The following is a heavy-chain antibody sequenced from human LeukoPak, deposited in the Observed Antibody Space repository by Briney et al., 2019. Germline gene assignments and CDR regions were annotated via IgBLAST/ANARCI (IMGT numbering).Heavy chain of an antibody. D-gene: IGHD1-26*01. Sequence: GGSLRLSCAASGFTFSSSWMTWVRQAPGKGLEWVAYINEDGSDKYYVDSVTGRFSISRDNTKNSLYLQMSSLRAEDTAVYYCATWSNAWEFDYWGQGTLVSVSS. V-gene: IGHV3-7*05. CDR2: INEDGSDK. CDR3: ATWSNAWEFDY. CDR1: GFTFSSSW. J-gene: IGHJ4*02.